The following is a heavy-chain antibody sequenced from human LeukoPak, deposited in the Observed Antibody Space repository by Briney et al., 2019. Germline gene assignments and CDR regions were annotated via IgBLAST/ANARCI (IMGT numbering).Heavy chain of an antibody. CDR2: ISSSSSTI. D-gene: IGHD3-3*01. V-gene: IGHV3-48*01. J-gene: IGHJ4*02. CDR3: ARAGRFLEWSTLPTDY. CDR1: GFTFSTYS. Sequence: GSLRLSCAASGFTFSTYSMNWVHQAPGKGLEWVSYISSSSSTIFYADSVKGRFTISRDNAKNSLYLQMNSLRAEDTAVYYCARAGRFLEWSTLPTDYWGQGTLVTVSS.